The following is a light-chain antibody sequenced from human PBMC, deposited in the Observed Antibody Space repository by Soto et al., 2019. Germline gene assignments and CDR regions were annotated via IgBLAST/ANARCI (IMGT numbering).Light chain of an antibody. CDR3: SSYTTSSTYV. CDR2: DVS. J-gene: IGLJ1*01. V-gene: IGLV2-14*03. Sequence: QSVLTQPASVSGSPGQSITISCTGTSSDVGGYNYVSWYQQHPGKAPNLMIYDVSNRPAGVSNRFSGSKPGNTASLTISGLQAEDDADYYCSSYTTSSTYVFGTVTKVTV. CDR1: SSDVGGYNY.